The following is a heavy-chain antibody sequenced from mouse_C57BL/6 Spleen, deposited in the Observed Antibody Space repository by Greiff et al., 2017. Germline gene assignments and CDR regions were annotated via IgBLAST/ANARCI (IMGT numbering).Heavy chain of an antibody. CDR1: GYTFTDYY. J-gene: IGHJ1*03. CDR3: ARPPYYYGSSYSNWYFDV. CDR2: INPYNGGT. Sequence: EVHLVESGPVLVKPGASVKMSCKASGYTFTDYYMNWVKQSHGKSLEWIGVINPYNGGTSYNQKFKGKATLTVDKSSSTAYMELNSLTSEDSAVYYCARPPYYYGSSYSNWYFDVGGTGTTVTVSS. V-gene: IGHV1-19*01. D-gene: IGHD1-1*01.